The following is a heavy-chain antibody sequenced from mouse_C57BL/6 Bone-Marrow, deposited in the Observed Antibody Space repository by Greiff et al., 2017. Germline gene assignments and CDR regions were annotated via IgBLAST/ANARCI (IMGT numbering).Heavy chain of an antibody. D-gene: IGHD4-1*01. CDR2: ISNGGGST. Sequence: EVQGVESGGGLVQPGGSLKLSCAASGFTFSDYYMYWVRQTPEKRLEWVAYISNGGGSTYYPDTVKGRFTISRDNAKNTLYLQMSRLKSEDTAMYDCARHMPLGDYFDYWGQGTTLTVSS. J-gene: IGHJ2*01. CDR1: GFTFSDYY. CDR3: ARHMPLGDYFDY. V-gene: IGHV5-12*01.